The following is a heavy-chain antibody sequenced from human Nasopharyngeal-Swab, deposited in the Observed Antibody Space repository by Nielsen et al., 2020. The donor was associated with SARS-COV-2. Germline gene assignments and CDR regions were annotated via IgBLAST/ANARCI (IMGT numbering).Heavy chain of an antibody. CDR3: ARGGQWLVYDY. CDR1: GGSISSGGYY. J-gene: IGHJ4*02. Sequence: SETLSLTCTVSGGSISSGGYYWSWIRQPPGKGLEWIGYIYYSGSTNYNPSLKSRVTISVDTSKNQFSLKLSSVTAADTAVYYCARGGQWLVYDYWGQGTLVTVSS. CDR2: IYYSGST. V-gene: IGHV4-61*08. D-gene: IGHD6-19*01.